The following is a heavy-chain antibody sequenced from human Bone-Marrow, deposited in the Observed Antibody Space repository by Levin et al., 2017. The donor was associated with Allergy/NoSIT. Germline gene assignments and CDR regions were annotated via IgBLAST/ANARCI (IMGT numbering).Heavy chain of an antibody. V-gene: IGHV3-66*02. Sequence: GGSLRLSCAASGFSVTSNYMSWVRQAPGKGLEWVSVIYSESSGSSTYNADSVKGRFTISRDNYKNTLYLQMNSLRAEDTAVYYCAGYSGSYDYYMDVWGKGTTVTVSS. J-gene: IGHJ6*03. CDR2: IYSESSGSST. CDR1: GFSVTSNY. CDR3: AGYSGSYDYYMDV. D-gene: IGHD1-26*01.